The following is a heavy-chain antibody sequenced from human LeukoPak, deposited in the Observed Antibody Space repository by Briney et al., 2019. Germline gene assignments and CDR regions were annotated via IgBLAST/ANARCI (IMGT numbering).Heavy chain of an antibody. CDR1: VFTFSSFG. V-gene: IGHV3-33*01. Sequence: GESLRLSCGASVFTFSSFGMHWVRPAPGRGVEWVAAIWYDGSIQYYADSVKGRFTISRDNSKNTLYLQIDSLRAEDTAVYYCARAGYCIGGSCYGSDYWSQGTLVSVPS. D-gene: IGHD2-15*01. J-gene: IGHJ4*02. CDR2: IWYDGSIQ. CDR3: ARAGYCIGGSCYGSDY.